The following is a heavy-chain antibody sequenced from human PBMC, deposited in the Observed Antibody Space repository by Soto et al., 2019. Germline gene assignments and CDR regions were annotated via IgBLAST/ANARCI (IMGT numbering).Heavy chain of an antibody. CDR2: ISAVGGST. J-gene: IGHJ2*01. D-gene: IGHD6-19*01. V-gene: IGHV3-23*01. CDR3: AKLSTGSYWYFDL. CDR1: GFNFSNSA. Sequence: EVQLLESGGGLAQPGGSLTVSCTASGFNFSNSAMAWVRQAPEAGLEWVSTISAVGGSTYYADSVKGRFTISRDNSKNTLYLQMNSLRADDTAVYYCAKLSTGSYWYFDLWGRGTLVTVSS.